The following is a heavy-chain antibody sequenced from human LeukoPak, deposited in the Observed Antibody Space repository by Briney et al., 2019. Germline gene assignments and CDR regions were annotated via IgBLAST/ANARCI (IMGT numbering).Heavy chain of an antibody. CDR2: IQYDGSKT. CDR1: GFTFSSYG. CDR3: ARDSCSSPSCFDV. Sequence: GGSLRLSCAASGFTFSSYGMHWVRQAPGKGLEWITAIQYDGSKTYYADSVKGRFTISRDQSKNTLDLQMSSLRAEDTAMYYCARDSCSSPSCFDVWGQGTLVTVSS. V-gene: IGHV3-33*05. J-gene: IGHJ4*02. D-gene: IGHD2-2*01.